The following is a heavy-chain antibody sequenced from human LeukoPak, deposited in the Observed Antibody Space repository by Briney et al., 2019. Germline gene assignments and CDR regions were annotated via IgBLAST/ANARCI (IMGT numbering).Heavy chain of an antibody. V-gene: IGHV3-30*04. CDR2: ISYDGSNK. Sequence: GSLRLSCTASEFTFGDYAMSWVRQAPGKGLEWVAVISYDGSNKYYADSVKGRFTISRDNSKNTLYLQMNSLRAEDTAVYYCARGSAFDIWGQGTMVTVSS. J-gene: IGHJ3*02. CDR3: ARGSAFDI. CDR1: EFTFGDYA.